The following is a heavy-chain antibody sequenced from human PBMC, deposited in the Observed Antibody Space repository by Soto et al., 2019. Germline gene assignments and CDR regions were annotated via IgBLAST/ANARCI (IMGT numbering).Heavy chain of an antibody. CDR2: IVVGSGNT. D-gene: IGHD6-19*01. J-gene: IGHJ6*02. V-gene: IGHV1-58*01. CDR1: GFTFTSSA. Sequence: GASVKVSCKASGFTFTSSAVQWVRQARGQRLEWIGWIVVGSGNTNYAQKFQERVTITRDMSTSTAYMELSSLRSEDTAVYYCAADEKVAGLYYYYYYGMDVWGQGTTVTVSS. CDR3: AADEKVAGLYYYYYYGMDV.